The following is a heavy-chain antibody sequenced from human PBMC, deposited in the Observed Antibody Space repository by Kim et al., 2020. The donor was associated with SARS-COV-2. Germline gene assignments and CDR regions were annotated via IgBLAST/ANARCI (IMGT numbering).Heavy chain of an antibody. CDR3: ARARFLEWFYGMDV. CDR2: INTNTGNP. CDR1: GYTFTSYA. Sequence: ASVKASCKASGYTFTSYAMNWVRQAPGQGLEWMGWINTNTGNPTYAQGFTGRFVFSLDTSVSTAYLQISSLKAEDTAVYYCARARFLEWFYGMDVWGQGTTVTVSS. V-gene: IGHV7-4-1*02. J-gene: IGHJ6*02. D-gene: IGHD3-3*01.